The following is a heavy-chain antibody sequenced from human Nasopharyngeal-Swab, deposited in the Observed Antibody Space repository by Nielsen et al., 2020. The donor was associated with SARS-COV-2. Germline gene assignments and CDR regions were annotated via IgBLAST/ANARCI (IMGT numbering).Heavy chain of an antibody. Sequence: SETLSLTCTVSGDSIAYSTFYWGWIRQPPGKGLEWIGNIYYNGNTYQNPSLKSRLTISVDKSKNQFSLQLSSVTAADTAVYYCVRSSSWYYFDYWARGPQSPSLQ. J-gene: IGHJ4*02. V-gene: IGHV4-39*01. CDR2: IYYNGNT. CDR1: GDSIAYSTFY. CDR3: VRSSSWYYFDY. D-gene: IGHD6-13*01.